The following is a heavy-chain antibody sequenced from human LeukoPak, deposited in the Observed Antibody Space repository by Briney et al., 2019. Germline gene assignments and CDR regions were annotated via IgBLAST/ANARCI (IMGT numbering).Heavy chain of an antibody. Sequence: ASVKVSCKASGYTFTTYDINWVRQATGQGLEWMGWMNPNSGNTGYAQKFQGRVTMTRNTSISTAYMELSSLRSEDTAVYYCARMVVVVVAASSALGWGMDVWGQGTTVTVSS. CDR2: MNPNSGNT. D-gene: IGHD2-15*01. CDR3: ARMVVVVVAASSALGWGMDV. V-gene: IGHV1-8*01. J-gene: IGHJ6*02. CDR1: GYTFTTYD.